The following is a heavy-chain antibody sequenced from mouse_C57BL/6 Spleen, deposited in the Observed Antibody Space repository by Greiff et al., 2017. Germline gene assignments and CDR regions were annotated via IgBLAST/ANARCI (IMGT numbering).Heavy chain of an antibody. CDR1: GFTFSSYA. D-gene: IGHD2-14*01. V-gene: IGHV5-4*03. CDR3: ARGVPYFDD. CDR2: ISDGGSYT. J-gene: IGHJ2*01. Sequence: DVKLVESGGGLVKPGGSLKLSCAASGFTFSSYAMSWVRQTPEKRLEWVATISDGGSYTYSPDNVKGRFTISDDNAKNNLYLQMSHLKADDTAMYDCARGVPYFDDWGQGTTLTVSS.